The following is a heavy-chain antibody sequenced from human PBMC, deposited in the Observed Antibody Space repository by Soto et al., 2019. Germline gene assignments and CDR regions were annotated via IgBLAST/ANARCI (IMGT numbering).Heavy chain of an antibody. Sequence: QVQLQESGPGLVKPSQTLSLTYTVSGGSFSSGGYWSWIRQHPGRGLEWIGYIYHTGSTNFNPSLKSRVAISIDTSKNQFSLELSSVTAADTAVYYCARDYNSYGFSSWGQGTLVTVSS. CDR2: IYHTGST. J-gene: IGHJ5*02. CDR3: ARDYNSYGFSS. D-gene: IGHD5-18*01. CDR1: GGSFSSGGY. V-gene: IGHV4-31*03.